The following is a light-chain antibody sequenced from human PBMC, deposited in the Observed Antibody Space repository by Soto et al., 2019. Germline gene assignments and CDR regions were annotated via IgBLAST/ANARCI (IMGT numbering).Light chain of an antibody. CDR2: AAS. J-gene: IGKJ1*01. CDR1: QGISNW. V-gene: IGKV1-27*01. CDR3: PKYNSAPWT. Sequence: DIQMTQSPSSLSASVGDRVTITCRASQGISNWLAWYQQKPGRVPKLLIYAASTLHSGVPSRFSGSGSGTDFTLTISSLQPEDVATYYCPKYNSAPWTFGQGTKVEIK.